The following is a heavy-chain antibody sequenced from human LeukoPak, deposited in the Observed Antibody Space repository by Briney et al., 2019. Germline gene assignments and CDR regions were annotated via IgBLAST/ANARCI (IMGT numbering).Heavy chain of an antibody. V-gene: IGHV3-30*04. CDR3: ARDRKGALNYGMDV. J-gene: IGHJ6*02. CDR1: GFTFSSYA. CDR2: ISYDGSNK. Sequence: QAGGSLRLSCEASGFTFSSYAMAWVRQAPGKGLEWVAVISYDGSNKYYADSVKGRFTISRDNSKNTLYLQMNSLRAEDTAVYYCARDRKGALNYGMDVWGQGTTVTVSS.